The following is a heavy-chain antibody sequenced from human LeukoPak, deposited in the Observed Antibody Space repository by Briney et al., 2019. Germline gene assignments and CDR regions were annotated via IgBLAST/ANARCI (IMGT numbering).Heavy chain of an antibody. CDR2: INHSGST. CDR3: TIMTTVTTRNYYGMDV. D-gene: IGHD4-17*01. V-gene: IGHV4-34*03. J-gene: IGHJ6*02. CDR1: GGSFSGYY. Sequence: KPSETLSLTCAVYGGSFSGYYWSWIRQPPGKGLEWIGEINHSGSTNYNPSLKSRVTISVDTSKNQFSLKLSSVTAADTAVYYCTIMTTVTTRNYYGMDVWGQGTTVTVSS.